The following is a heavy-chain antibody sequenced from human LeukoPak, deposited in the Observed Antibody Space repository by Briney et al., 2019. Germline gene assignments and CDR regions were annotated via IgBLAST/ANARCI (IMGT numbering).Heavy chain of an antibody. CDR1: GGSFSGYY. CDR2: INRSGST. CDR3: ARGHSPVTTKVSYFQH. D-gene: IGHD4-17*01. J-gene: IGHJ1*01. Sequence: SVTLSLTCAVYGGSFSGYYWSWIRQPPGRGREWIGEINRSGSTNYNPSLKSRVAILVDTSKNQFSLKLSSVTAADTAVYYCARGHSPVTTKVSYFQHWGQGTLVTVSS. V-gene: IGHV4-34*01.